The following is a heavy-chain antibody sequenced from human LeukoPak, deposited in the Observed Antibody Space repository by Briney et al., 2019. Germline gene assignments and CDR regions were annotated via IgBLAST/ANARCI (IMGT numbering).Heavy chain of an antibody. D-gene: IGHD6-19*01. CDR3: AKDSATHIAVAGTGAFDY. V-gene: IGHV3-23*01. CDR2: ISGSGGST. Sequence: TGGSLRLSCAASGFTFSSYAMSWVRQAPGKGLELVSAISGSGGSTYYADSVKGRFTISRDNSKNTLYLQMNSLRAEDTAVYYCAKDSATHIAVAGTGAFDYWGQGTLVTVSS. CDR1: GFTFSSYA. J-gene: IGHJ4*02.